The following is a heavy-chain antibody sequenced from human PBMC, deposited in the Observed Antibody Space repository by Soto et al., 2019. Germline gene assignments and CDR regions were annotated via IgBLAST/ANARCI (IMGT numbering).Heavy chain of an antibody. J-gene: IGHJ5*02. CDR1: GYTFTSYG. Sequence: QVQLVQSGAEVKKPGASVKVSCKASGYTFTSYGISWVRQAPGQGLEWMGWISAYNGNTNYAQKLQGRVTMTTDTSTSTAYMERRSLRSDDTAVYYCARRHYDESSGYYTLGWFDPWGQGTLVTVSS. D-gene: IGHD3-22*01. CDR3: ARRHYDESSGYYTLGWFDP. CDR2: ISAYNGNT. V-gene: IGHV1-18*01.